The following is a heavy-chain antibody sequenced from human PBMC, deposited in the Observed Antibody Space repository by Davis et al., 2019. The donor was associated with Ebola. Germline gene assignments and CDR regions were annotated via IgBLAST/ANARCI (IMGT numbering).Heavy chain of an antibody. CDR3: ARVGIKSSSWYRYYYGMDV. CDR2: ISSSSSYI. J-gene: IGHJ6*02. D-gene: IGHD6-13*01. Sequence: PAGSLTLSCAASGFTFSSYSMNWVRQAPGKGLEWVSSISSSSSYIYYADSVKGRFTISRDNAKNSLYLQMNSLRAEDTAVYYCARVGIKSSSWYRYYYGMDVWGQGTTVTVSS. CDR1: GFTFSSYS. V-gene: IGHV3-21*01.